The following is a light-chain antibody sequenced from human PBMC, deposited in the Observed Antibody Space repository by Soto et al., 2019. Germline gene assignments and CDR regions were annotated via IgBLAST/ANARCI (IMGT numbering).Light chain of an antibody. Sequence: EIVMTQSPATLSLSPGERATLSCRASQSVSSYLAWYQQKPGQAPRLLIYDASNRATGIPARFSGSGSGTDFTLTISRLEPEDFAVYYCQQYGISPGTFGQGTKVDI. CDR3: QQYGISPGT. CDR2: DAS. V-gene: IGKV3-20*01. J-gene: IGKJ1*01. CDR1: QSVSSY.